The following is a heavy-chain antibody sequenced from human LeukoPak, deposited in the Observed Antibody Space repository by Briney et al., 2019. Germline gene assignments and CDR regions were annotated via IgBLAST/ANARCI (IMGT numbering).Heavy chain of an antibody. Sequence: GGSLRLSCAASGFTFSSYAMHWVRQAPGKGLEWVAVISYDGSNKYYADSVKGRFTISRDNSKNTLYLQMNSLRAGDTAVYYCAKDQRFGESRASFDYWGQGTLVTVSS. CDR1: GFTFSSYA. V-gene: IGHV3-30-3*01. J-gene: IGHJ4*02. CDR3: AKDQRFGESRASFDY. D-gene: IGHD3-10*01. CDR2: ISYDGSNK.